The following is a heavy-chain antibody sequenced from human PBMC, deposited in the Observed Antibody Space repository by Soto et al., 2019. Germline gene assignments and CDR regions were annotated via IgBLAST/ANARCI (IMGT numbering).Heavy chain of an antibody. CDR2: ISSSSSYI. V-gene: IGHV3-21*01. D-gene: IGHD3-22*01. CDR3: ARDYRTHYYDSSGYYDRCDY. J-gene: IGHJ4*02. Sequence: PGGSLRLSCAASGFTFSSYSMNWVRQAPGKGLEWVSSISSSSSYIYYADSVKGRFTISRDNAKNSLYLQMNSLRAEDTAVYYCARDYRTHYYDSSGYYDRCDYWGKGT. CDR1: GFTFSSYS.